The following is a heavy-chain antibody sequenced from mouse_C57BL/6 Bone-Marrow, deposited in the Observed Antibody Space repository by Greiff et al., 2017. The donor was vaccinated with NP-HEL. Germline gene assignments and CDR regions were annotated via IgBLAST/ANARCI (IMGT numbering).Heavy chain of an antibody. V-gene: IGHV1-7*01. CDR1: GYTFTSYW. Sequence: QVHVKQSGAELAKPGASVKLSCKASGYTFTSYWMHWVKQRPGQGLEWIGYINPSSGYTKYNQKFKDKATLTADKSSSTAYMQLSSLTYEDSAVYYCARRGVIYYYGSSPAWFAYWGQGTLVTVSA. J-gene: IGHJ3*01. CDR2: INPSSGYT. D-gene: IGHD1-1*01. CDR3: ARRGVIYYYGSSPAWFAY.